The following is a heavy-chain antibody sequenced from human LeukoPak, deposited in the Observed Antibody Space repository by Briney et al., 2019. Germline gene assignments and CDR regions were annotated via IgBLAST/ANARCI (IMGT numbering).Heavy chain of an antibody. V-gene: IGHV4-30-4*01. CDR1: GGSISSGDYY. CDR3: ARGLYDYSEVGYFDY. D-gene: IGHD4-11*01. J-gene: IGHJ4*02. CDR2: IYYSGST. Sequence: SETLSLTCTVSGGSISSGDYYWSWIRQPPGKGLEWIGYIYYSGSTYYNPSLKSRVTISVDTSKNQFSLKLSSVTAADTAVYYCARGLYDYSEVGYFDYWGQGTLVPVSS.